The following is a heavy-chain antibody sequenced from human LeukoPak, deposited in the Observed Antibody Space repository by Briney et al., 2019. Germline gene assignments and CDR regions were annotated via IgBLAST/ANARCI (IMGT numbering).Heavy chain of an antibody. CDR2: IGSSSGRT. CDR3: AKDLLVLPHNWFDP. D-gene: IGHD3-10*01. CDR1: GFTFSSYA. Sequence: PGGSLRLSCAASGFTFSSYAMSWVRQAPGKGLEWVSAIGSSSGRTYYADSVKGRFTISRDNSKNTLYLQMNSLRAEDTAVYYCAKDLLVLPHNWFDPWGQGTLVTVSS. V-gene: IGHV3-23*01. J-gene: IGHJ5*02.